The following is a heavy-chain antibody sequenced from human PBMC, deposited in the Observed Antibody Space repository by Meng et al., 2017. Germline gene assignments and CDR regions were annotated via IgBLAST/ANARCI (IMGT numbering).Heavy chain of an antibody. Sequence: QVQLGRSGAEVKKPGASVKVYCKASGYTFTGYYMHWVRQAPGQGLEWMGWINPNSGGTNYAQKFQGRVTMTRDTSISTAYMELSRLRSDDTAVYYCARAMIMITFGGVIVDAFDIWGQGTMVTVSS. V-gene: IGHV1-2*02. J-gene: IGHJ3*02. CDR3: ARAMIMITFGGVIVDAFDI. CDR2: INPNSGGT. D-gene: IGHD3-16*02. CDR1: GYTFTGYY.